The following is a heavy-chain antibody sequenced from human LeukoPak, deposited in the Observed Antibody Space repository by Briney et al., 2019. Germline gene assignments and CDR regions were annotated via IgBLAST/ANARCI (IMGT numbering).Heavy chain of an antibody. Sequence: TGGSPRLSCAASGFTFSSYWMSWVRQAPGKGLEWVANIKPDGSEKYYVDSVKGRFTISRDNAKNSLYLQMNSLRAEDTAVYYCARDEWWQFIAVAITSYFDCWGQGTLVTVSS. CDR1: GFTFSSYW. D-gene: IGHD6-19*01. V-gene: IGHV3-7*01. J-gene: IGHJ4*02. CDR2: IKPDGSEK. CDR3: ARDEWWQFIAVAITSYFDC.